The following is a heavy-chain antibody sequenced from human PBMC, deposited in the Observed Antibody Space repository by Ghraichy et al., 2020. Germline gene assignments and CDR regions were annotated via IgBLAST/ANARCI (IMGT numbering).Heavy chain of an antibody. J-gene: IGHJ3*02. V-gene: IGHV1-2*02. D-gene: IGHD1-26*01. CDR3: AREWELLKHDAFDI. CDR2: INPNSGGT. Sequence: ASVKVSCKASGYTFTGYYMHWVRQAPGQGLEWMGWINPNSGGTNYAQKFQGRVTMTRDTSISTAYMELSRLRSDDTAVYYCAREWELLKHDAFDIWGQGTMVTVSS. CDR1: GYTFTGYY.